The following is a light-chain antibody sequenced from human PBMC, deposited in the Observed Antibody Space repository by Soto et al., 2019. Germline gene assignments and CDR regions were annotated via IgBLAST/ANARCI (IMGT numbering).Light chain of an antibody. J-gene: IGKJ1*01. CDR3: LQDYNYSRX. CDR1: QSVISNY. CDR2: GAS. Sequence: ASQSVISNYLAWYEHKPGQAPRLLIYGASSRATGIPDIFSGSGSVTDFTLTISSLQPEDFSTYYCLQDYNYSRXSGQGPKVDIK. V-gene: IGKV3D-7*01.